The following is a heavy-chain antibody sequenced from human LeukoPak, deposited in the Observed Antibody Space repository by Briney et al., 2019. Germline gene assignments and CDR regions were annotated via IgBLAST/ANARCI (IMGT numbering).Heavy chain of an antibody. J-gene: IGHJ5*02. D-gene: IGHD5-12*01. V-gene: IGHV3-48*01. Sequence: GGSLRLSCVASVFSFSSYSMSWVRQAPGKGLEWASHIRSSSETFYADSVKGRFTISRDNARNSLYLQMNNLRGEDTAIYYCARDAGNSGYGCDLWGQGTLVTVSS. CDR1: VFSFSSYS. CDR3: ARDAGNSGYGCDL. CDR2: IRSSSET.